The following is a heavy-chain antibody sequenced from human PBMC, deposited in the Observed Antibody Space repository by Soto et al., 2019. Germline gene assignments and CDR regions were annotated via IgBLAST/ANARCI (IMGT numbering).Heavy chain of an antibody. V-gene: IGHV2-5*02. CDR1: GFSLTTTSMG. D-gene: IGHD4-17*01. Sequence: QITLKESGPPLVRPAQTLTLTCAFSGFSLTTTSMGVAWLRQPPGKALEWLAPIYWDDDQRYSPSLKDRLTISKDTSRSRVVLTISNMNPEDTGTYFCAHAGDYDLLSFDHWGPGTLVTVSS. CDR3: AHAGDYDLLSFDH. CDR2: IYWDDDQ. J-gene: IGHJ4*02.